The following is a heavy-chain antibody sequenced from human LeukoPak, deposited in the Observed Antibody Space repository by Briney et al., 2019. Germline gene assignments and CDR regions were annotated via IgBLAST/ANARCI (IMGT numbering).Heavy chain of an antibody. V-gene: IGHV1-2*02. J-gene: IGHJ3*01. CDR3: ARVRTKTIFGASDAFDL. CDR2: INPNTGGT. CDR1: GYSFTGYY. Sequence: ASAKVSCKASGYSFTGYYIHWVRQAPGQGLAWMGWINPNTGGTNFAPKFQSRLTLTSDTPMRTAYMELSSLKSDDTAVYYCARVRTKTIFGASDAFDLWGQGTLVTVSS. D-gene: IGHD3-3*01.